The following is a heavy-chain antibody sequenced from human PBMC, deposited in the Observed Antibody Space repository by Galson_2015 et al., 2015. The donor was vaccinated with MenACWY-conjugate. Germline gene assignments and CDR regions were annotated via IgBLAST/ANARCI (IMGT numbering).Heavy chain of an antibody. V-gene: IGHV3-23*01. Sequence: SLRLSCAASGFTFSSYAMNWVRQAPGKGLEWVSAISGSGGSTFYADSVKGRFTISRDNSKNTLYLQMNSLRAEDTAVYYCAKDQSPGVAAAGTDWFDPWGQGTLVIVSS. CDR2: ISGSGGST. D-gene: IGHD6-13*01. CDR1: GFTFSSYA. CDR3: AKDQSPGVAAAGTDWFDP. J-gene: IGHJ5*02.